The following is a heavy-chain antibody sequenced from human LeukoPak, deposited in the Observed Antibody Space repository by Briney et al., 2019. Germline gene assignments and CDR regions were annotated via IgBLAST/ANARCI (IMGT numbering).Heavy chain of an antibody. D-gene: IGHD5-18*01. V-gene: IGHV1-8*01. CDR2: MNPNSGNT. CDR1: GYTFTSYN. J-gene: IGHJ5*02. Sequence: ASVKVSCKASGYTFTSYNINWVRQATGQGLEWMGWMNPNSGNTGYAQKFQGRVTMTRNTSISTAYMELSSLRSEDTAVYYCARAYVDTAMNNWFDPWGQGTLVTVSS. CDR3: ARAYVDTAMNNWFDP.